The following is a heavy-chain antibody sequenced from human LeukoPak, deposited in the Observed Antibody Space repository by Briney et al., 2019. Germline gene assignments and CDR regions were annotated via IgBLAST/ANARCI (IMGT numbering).Heavy chain of an antibody. D-gene: IGHD5-12*01. CDR3: ARDAIVATITPQEIDY. J-gene: IGHJ4*02. CDR2: ISSSSSYI. Sequence: PGGSLRLSCAASGFTFSSYSMNWVRQAPGKGLEWVSSISSSSSYIYYADSVKGRFTISRDNAKNSLYLQMNSLRAEDTAVYYCARDAIVATITPQEIDYWGQGTLVTVSS. V-gene: IGHV3-21*01. CDR1: GFTFSSYS.